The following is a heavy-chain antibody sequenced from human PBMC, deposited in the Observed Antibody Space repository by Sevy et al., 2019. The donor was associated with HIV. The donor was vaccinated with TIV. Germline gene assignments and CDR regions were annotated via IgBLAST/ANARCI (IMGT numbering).Heavy chain of an antibody. CDR2: ISSSSSNI. CDR3: ARDEGYSSTLADY. CDR1: GFTFSSYS. V-gene: IGHV3-21*01. J-gene: IGHJ4*02. Sequence: GGSLRLSCAASGFTFSSYSMNWVRQAPGKGLEWVSSISSSSSNIYYAASLKGRFTISRDNAKNSLYLQMNSLRAEDTAVYYCARDEGYSSTLADYWGQGTLVTVSS. D-gene: IGHD6-13*01.